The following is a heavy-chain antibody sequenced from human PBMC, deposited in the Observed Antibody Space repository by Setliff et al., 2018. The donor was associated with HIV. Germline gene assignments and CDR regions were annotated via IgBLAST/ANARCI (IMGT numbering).Heavy chain of an antibody. Sequence: ASVKVSCKASGYSFTTYSLNWVRQVPGQGVEWMGWIISNTGNPTYAQDFTGRFVFSLDTSVNTAYLQITTLKAEDSAVYYCARANIYSDAFDIWGQGTMVTVSS. V-gene: IGHV7-4-1*02. J-gene: IGHJ3*02. CDR1: GYSFTTYS. D-gene: IGHD2-21*01. CDR2: IISNTGNP. CDR3: ARANIYSDAFDI.